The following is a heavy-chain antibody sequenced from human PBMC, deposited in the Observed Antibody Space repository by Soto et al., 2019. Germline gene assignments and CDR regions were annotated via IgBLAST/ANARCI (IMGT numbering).Heavy chain of an antibody. CDR3: ARDLDTAMVTCFGY. J-gene: IGHJ4*02. V-gene: IGHV5-10-1*01. D-gene: IGHD5-18*01. Sequence: PGESLKISCKGSGYSFAGYWITWVRQKPGKGLEWMGRIDPSDSQTYYSPSFRGHVTISATKSITTVFLQWSSLRASDTAMYYCARDLDTAMVTCFGYWGQGTLVTVSS. CDR2: IDPSDSQT. CDR1: GYSFAGYW.